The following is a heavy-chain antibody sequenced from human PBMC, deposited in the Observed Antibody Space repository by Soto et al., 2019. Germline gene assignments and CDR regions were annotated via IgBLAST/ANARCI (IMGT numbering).Heavy chain of an antibody. V-gene: IGHV5-10-1*01. J-gene: IGHJ4*02. Sequence: GESLKISCKGSGYSFTTYWISWVRQVPGKGLECMGRIDPTDSYTDYGPSFEGHVTMSVDRSINTAYLEWSSLKASDSAMYYCARLTLAQDSSGYHIFDYWGQGTLVTVSS. D-gene: IGHD3-22*01. CDR2: IDPTDSYT. CDR1: GYSFTTYW. CDR3: ARLTLAQDSSGYHIFDY.